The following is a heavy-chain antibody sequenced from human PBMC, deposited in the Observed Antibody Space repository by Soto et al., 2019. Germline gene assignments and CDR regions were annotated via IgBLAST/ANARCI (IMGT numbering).Heavy chain of an antibody. CDR3: AKDGGVVPATMPVDY. D-gene: IGHD2-2*01. CDR2: ISGSGGST. Sequence: GGSLRLSCAPSGSTFSAYAMSWVAQAPGKGLEWVSAISGSGGSTFYADSVKGRFTISRDNSKNTLYLQMNSLRAEDTAVYYCAKDGGVVPATMPVDYWGQGTQVTVSS. V-gene: IGHV3-23*01. CDR1: GSTFSAYA. J-gene: IGHJ4*02.